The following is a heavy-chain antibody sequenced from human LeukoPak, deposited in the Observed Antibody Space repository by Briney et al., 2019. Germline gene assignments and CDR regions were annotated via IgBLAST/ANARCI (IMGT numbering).Heavy chain of an antibody. D-gene: IGHD3-10*01. V-gene: IGHV5-51*01. CDR2: IYPGDSDT. CDR1: DYTFKSYW. CDR3: ARLGHGGSGSLDY. J-gene: IGHJ4*02. Sequence: GESLRISCTGSDYTFKSYWIGWVRQMPGKGLEWMGIIYPGDSDTRYSPSFQGQVTISADKSISTAYLQWNSLKTSDTVVNYGARLGHGGSGSLDYWGQGALVTVSS.